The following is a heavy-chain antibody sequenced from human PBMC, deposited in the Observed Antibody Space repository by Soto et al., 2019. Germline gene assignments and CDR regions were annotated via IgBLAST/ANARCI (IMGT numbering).Heavy chain of an antibody. CDR2: ISYDGSNK. J-gene: IGHJ2*01. CDR1: GFTFSSYG. D-gene: IGHD4-17*01. CDR3: AKDQERVTKTNWYFDL. V-gene: IGHV3-30*18. Sequence: QVQLVESGRGVVQPGRSLRLSCAASGFTFSSYGMHWVRQAPGKGLEWVAVISYDGSNKYYADSGKGRFTISRDNSKNTLYLQMNSLRAEDTAVYYCAKDQERVTKTNWYFDLWGRGTLVTVSS.